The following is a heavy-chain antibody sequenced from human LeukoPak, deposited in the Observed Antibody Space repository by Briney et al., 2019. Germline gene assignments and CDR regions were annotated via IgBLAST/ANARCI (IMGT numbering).Heavy chain of an antibody. D-gene: IGHD4-17*01. CDR2: IRYDGSNK. CDR3: AKDRRGNGDYVFDY. J-gene: IGHJ4*02. V-gene: IGHV3-30*02. CDR1: GFTFSSYG. Sequence: GGSLRLSCAASGFTFSSYGMHWVRQAPGKGLEWVAFIRYDGSNKYYADSAKGRFTISRDNSKNTLYLQMNSLRAEDTAVYYCAKDRRGNGDYVFDYWGQGTLVTVSS.